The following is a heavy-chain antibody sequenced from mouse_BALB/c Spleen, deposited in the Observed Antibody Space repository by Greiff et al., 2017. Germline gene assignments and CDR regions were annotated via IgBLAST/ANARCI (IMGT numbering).Heavy chain of an antibody. V-gene: IGHV2-9-2*01. CDR2: IWTGGGT. Sequence: QVQLQQSGPGLVAPSQSLSITCTVSGFSLTSYDISWIRQPPGKGLEWLGVIWTGGGTNYNSAFMSRLSISKDNSKSQVFLKMNSLQTDDTAIYYCVRDDGNYPSWFAYWGQGTLVTVSA. D-gene: IGHD2-1*01. CDR3: VRDDGNYPSWFAY. CDR1: GFSLTSYD. J-gene: IGHJ3*01.